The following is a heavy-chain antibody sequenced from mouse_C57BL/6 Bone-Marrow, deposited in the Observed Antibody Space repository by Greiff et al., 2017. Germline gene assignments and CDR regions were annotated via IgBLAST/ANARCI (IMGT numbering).Heavy chain of an antibody. V-gene: IGHV5-6*01. Sequence: EVQGVESGGDLVKPGGSLKLSCAASGFTFSSYGMSWVRQTPDKRLEWVATISSGGSYTYYPDSVKGRFTISRDNAKNTLYLQMSSLKSEDTAMYYCARSLSYGSSYFDYWGQGTTLTVSS. CDR1: GFTFSSYG. CDR2: ISSGGSYT. D-gene: IGHD1-1*01. J-gene: IGHJ2*01. CDR3: ARSLSYGSSYFDY.